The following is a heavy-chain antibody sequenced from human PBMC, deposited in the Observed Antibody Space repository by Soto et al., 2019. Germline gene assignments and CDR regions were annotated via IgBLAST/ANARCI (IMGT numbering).Heavy chain of an antibody. V-gene: IGHV3-23*01. CDR2: ISNSGADT. J-gene: IGHJ4*02. CDR1: GFSFGSYA. D-gene: IGHD6-19*01. CDR3: ARRLAPSGSGWDY. Sequence: GGSLRLSCAASGFSFGSYAMIWVRQAPGKGLEWVSRISNSGADTYYTDSVRGRFIVSRDNSKNTLYLQMNSLRAEDTAVYYCARRLAPSGSGWDYWGQGTPVTVSS.